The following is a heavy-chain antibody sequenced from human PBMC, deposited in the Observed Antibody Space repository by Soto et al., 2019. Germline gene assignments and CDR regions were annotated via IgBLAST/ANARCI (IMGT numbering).Heavy chain of an antibody. CDR2: ISAYNGNT. CDR1: GYSFTSYG. D-gene: IGHD3-10*01. J-gene: IGHJ2*01. CDR3: ARETSGSYYKLDL. V-gene: IGHV1-18*01. Sequence: QVQLAQSAAEVKKPGASVKVSCKASGYSFTSYGITWVRQAPGQGLEWMGWISAYNGNTKYAQNLQDRAPXTXDXXTNTAYMELRSLTSDDTAVYYCARETSGSYYKLDLWGRGTLVTVPA.